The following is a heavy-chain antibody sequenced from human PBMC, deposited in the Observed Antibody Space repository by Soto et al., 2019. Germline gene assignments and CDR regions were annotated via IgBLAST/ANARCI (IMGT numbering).Heavy chain of an antibody. CDR1: GGSISSYYW. V-gene: IGHV2-5*08. D-gene: IGHD2-15*01. Sequence: TLSLTCTVSGGSISSYYWSWIRQPPGKALEWLALIYWGDDKRYSPSLKSRLAITKDTSKNQVVLTMTNMDPVDTATYYCAHRRGYCSGGSCYSIWFDPWGQGTLVTVSS. CDR2: IYWGDDK. J-gene: IGHJ5*02. CDR3: AHRRGYCSGGSCYSIWFDP.